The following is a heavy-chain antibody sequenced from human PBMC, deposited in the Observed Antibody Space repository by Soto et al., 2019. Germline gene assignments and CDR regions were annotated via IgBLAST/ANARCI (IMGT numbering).Heavy chain of an antibody. CDR2: IYHSGST. J-gene: IGHJ5*02. CDR1: GGSISSGCYS. Sequence: PSETLSLTCAVSGGSISSGCYSWSWIRQPPGKGLEWIGYIYHSGSTYYNPSLKSRVTISVDRSKNQFSLKLSAVTAADTAVYYCGRVPHYDFWRWFDPWGQGNLAPVSS. D-gene: IGHD3-3*01. V-gene: IGHV4-30-2*01. CDR3: GRVPHYDFWRWFDP.